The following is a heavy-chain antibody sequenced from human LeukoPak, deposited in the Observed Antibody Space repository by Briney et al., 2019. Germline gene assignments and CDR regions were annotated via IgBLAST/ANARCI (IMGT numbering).Heavy chain of an antibody. D-gene: IGHD5-18*01. J-gene: IGHJ3*02. V-gene: IGHV4-59*08. CDR2: IYYSGST. Sequence: SETLSFTCTVSGGSISSYYWSWIRQPPGKGLEGSGYIYYSGSTNYNPSLTSRITISVDSSKNQSSLKLRSVTAADTSVYYCARHCRYSYGSLPYDAFDIWGQGTMVTVSS. CDR3: ARHCRYSYGSLPYDAFDI. CDR1: GGSISSYY.